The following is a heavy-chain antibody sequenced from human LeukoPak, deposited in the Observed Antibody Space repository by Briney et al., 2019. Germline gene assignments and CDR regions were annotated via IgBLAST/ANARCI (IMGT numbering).Heavy chain of an antibody. J-gene: IGHJ4*02. V-gene: IGHV3-74*01. CDR1: GIIFSNYW. CDR2: INRDGSST. D-gene: IGHD4-23*01. CDR3: ARVFNTVGFDY. Sequence: GGSLRLSCAASGIIFSNYWMHWVRQAPGKGLVWVSRINRDGSSTSYADSVKGRFTISRDNAKNTLYLQMNSLRAEDTAVYYCARVFNTVGFDYWGQGILVTVSS.